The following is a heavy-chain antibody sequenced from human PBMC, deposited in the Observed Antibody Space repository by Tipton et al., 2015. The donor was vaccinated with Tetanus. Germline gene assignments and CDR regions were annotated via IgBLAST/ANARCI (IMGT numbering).Heavy chain of an antibody. V-gene: IGHV4-39*01. CDR3: ARPVADTAMAAYYFDY. Sequence: GLVKPSETLSLTCTVSGGSISSSSYYWGWIRQPPGKGLEWIGSIYYSGSTYYNPSLKSRVTISVDTSKNQFSLKLSSVAAADTAVYYCARPVADTAMAAYYFDYWGQGTLVTVSS. J-gene: IGHJ4*02. CDR2: IYYSGST. CDR1: GGSISSSSYY. D-gene: IGHD5-18*01.